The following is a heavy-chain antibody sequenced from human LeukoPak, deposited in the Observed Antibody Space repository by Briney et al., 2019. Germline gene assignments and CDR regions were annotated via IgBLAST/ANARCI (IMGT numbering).Heavy chain of an antibody. V-gene: IGHV3-7*01. D-gene: IGHD3-22*01. CDR2: IKQDGSEK. Sequence: GGSLRLSCAASGFTFSSFYMNWIRQAPGKGLEWVANIKQDGSEKYYVDSVKGRFTISRDNAKNSLYLQMNSLRAEDTAVYYCARDYAFYDSSGYGLDPWGQGTLVTVSS. CDR3: ARDYAFYDSSGYGLDP. J-gene: IGHJ5*02. CDR1: GFTFSSFY.